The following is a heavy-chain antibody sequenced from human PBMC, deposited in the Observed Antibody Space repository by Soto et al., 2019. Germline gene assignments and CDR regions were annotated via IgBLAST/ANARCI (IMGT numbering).Heavy chain of an antibody. CDR3: TRGKDLEPTVWGY. J-gene: IGHJ4*02. CDR1: GFIFADYA. CDR2: FSSSGGRT. Sequence: EVQLLESGGGLVQPGESLRLSCAASGFIFADYAMSWVRQAPGKGLEWVSTFSSSGGRTYYADSVKGRFTISRDNSTNTLYLQMKSLRAEDTAVYYCTRGKDLEPTVWGYWGQGTQVTVSS. D-gene: IGHD7-27*01. V-gene: IGHV3-23*01.